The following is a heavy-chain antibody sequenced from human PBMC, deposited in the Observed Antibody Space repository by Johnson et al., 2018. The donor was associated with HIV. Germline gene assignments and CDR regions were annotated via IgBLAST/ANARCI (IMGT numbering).Heavy chain of an antibody. CDR2: IYSGGST. J-gene: IGHJ3*02. D-gene: IGHD6-19*01. V-gene: IGHV3-53*01. CDR3: ARDAGQWLDDSLDI. CDR1: GFTVSSNY. Sequence: VQLVESGGGLIQPGGSLRLSCAASGFTVSSNYMSWVRQAPGKGLEWVSVIYSGGSTYYADSVKGRFTISRDNSKNTLYLQMNSLRAEDTAVYYCARDAGQWLDDSLDIWGQGTMVTVSS.